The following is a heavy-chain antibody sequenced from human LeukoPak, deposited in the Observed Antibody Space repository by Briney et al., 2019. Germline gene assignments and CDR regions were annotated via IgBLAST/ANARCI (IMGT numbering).Heavy chain of an antibody. J-gene: IGHJ4*02. V-gene: IGHV3-11*01. Sequence: PGGSLRLSCAASGFIFSDQYMSWIRQAPGKGLEWVSHISSSGSTIYYADSVKGRFTISRDNAKNSLYLQMNSLRAEDTAVYYCARELRDYGDSYWGQGTLVTVSS. CDR1: GFIFSDQY. CDR2: ISSSGSTI. CDR3: ARELRDYGDSY. D-gene: IGHD4-17*01.